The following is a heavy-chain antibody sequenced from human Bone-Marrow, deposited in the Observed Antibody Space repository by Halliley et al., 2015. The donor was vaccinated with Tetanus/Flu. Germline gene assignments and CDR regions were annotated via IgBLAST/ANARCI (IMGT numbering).Heavy chain of an antibody. J-gene: IGHJ6*02. Sequence: YTYYSGSSTYNPSLRSRVTMSIDTSKNQFSLELTSVTAADTGVYYCALYSSGWAGDFYYYGMDVWGQGTTVTVS. CDR2: TYYSGSS. V-gene: IGHV4-59*01. CDR3: ALYSSGWAGDFYYYGMDV. D-gene: IGHD6-19*01.